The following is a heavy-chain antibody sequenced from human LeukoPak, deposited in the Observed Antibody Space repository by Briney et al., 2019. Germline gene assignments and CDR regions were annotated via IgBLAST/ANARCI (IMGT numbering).Heavy chain of an antibody. Sequence: GGSLRLSCAASGFTLSSYAMSWVRQAPGKGLEWVSAISGSGGSTYYADSVKGRFTFSRDNSKNTLYLQMNSLRAEDTAVYYCAAHDCSGDRCYSRFDYWGQGTLVTVSS. V-gene: IGHV3-23*01. J-gene: IGHJ4*02. D-gene: IGHD2-15*01. CDR3: AAHDCSGDRCYSRFDY. CDR1: GFTLSSYA. CDR2: ISGSGGST.